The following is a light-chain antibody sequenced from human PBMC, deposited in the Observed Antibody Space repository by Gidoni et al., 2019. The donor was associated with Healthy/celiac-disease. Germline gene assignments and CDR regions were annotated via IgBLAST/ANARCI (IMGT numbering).Light chain of an antibody. Sequence: DIQMTQSPSSLSASLGDRVTITCRASQSISSYLNWYQQKPGKAPKLLIYAASSLQSGVPSRFSCSGSVTDFTLTISSLQPEDFATYYCQQSYSMSGFTFGPGTKVDIK. V-gene: IGKV1-39*01. CDR1: QSISSY. CDR2: AAS. J-gene: IGKJ3*01. CDR3: QQSYSMSGFT.